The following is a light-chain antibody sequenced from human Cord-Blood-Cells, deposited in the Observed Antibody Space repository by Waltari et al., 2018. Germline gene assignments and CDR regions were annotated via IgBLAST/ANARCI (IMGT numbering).Light chain of an antibody. CDR3: QQRSNGPIT. J-gene: IGKJ5*01. CDR2: DAS. Sequence: EIVLTQSPATLSLSPGERATLPFRASQIVSSYLTWYQQQPGPAPRLLIYDASSRATGIPARFSGSGSGTDFTLTISSLEPEDFAVYYCQQRSNGPITFGQGTRLEIK. CDR1: QIVSSY. V-gene: IGKV3-11*01.